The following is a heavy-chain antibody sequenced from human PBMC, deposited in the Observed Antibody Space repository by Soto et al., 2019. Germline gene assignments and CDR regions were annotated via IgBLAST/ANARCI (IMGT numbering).Heavy chain of an antibody. D-gene: IGHD3-3*01. CDR1: GFTFSSYS. V-gene: IGHV3-21*01. CDR3: AGYDFWSGYYSLDY. J-gene: IGHJ4*02. CDR2: ISSSSSYI. Sequence: PGVSLRLSCAASGFTFSSYSMNWVRQAPGKGLEWVSSISSSSSYIYYADSVKGRFTISRDNAKNSLYLQMNSLRAEDTAVYYCAGYDFWSGYYSLDYWGQGTLVTVSS.